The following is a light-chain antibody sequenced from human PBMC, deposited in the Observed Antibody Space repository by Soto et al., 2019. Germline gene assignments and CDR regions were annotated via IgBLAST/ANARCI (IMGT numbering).Light chain of an antibody. CDR1: SGHSTYA. J-gene: IGLJ2*01. CDR3: QKWATCIRV. CDR2: LDSDGRH. Sequence: QLVLTQSPSASASLGASVKLTCTLSSGHSTYAIALHQHQPQKGPRYLMKLDSDGRHIKGDGIPHRFSGSSSGAERYLTISSLQSEEEADYYCQKWATCIRVFGGGTQLTVL. V-gene: IGLV4-69*01.